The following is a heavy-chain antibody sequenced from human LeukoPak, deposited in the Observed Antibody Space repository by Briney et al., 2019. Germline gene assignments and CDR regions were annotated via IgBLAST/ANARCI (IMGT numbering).Heavy chain of an antibody. J-gene: IGHJ4*02. Sequence: SETLSLTCTVSGGSISSYYWSWIRQPPGKGLEWIGYIYYSGSTNYNPSLKSRVTISVDTSKNQFSLKLSSVTAADTAVYYCAQGSVDLSYGYPYFGSWGQGTLVTVSS. CDR2: IYYSGST. CDR3: AQGSVDLSYGYPYFGS. D-gene: IGHD3-16*01. CDR1: GGSISSYY. V-gene: IGHV4-59*01.